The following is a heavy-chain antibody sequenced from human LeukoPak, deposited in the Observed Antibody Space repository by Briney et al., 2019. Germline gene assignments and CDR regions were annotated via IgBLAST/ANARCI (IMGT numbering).Heavy chain of an antibody. D-gene: IGHD4-11*01. CDR1: GYTFTSYD. CDR2: MNPNSGNT. J-gene: IGHJ4*02. CDR3: ARFQPNNDYNDYDGYDY. V-gene: IGHV1-8*01. Sequence: ASVKVSCKASGYTFTSYDINWVRQATGQGLEWMGWMNPNSGNTGYAQKFQGRVTMTRNTSISTAYMELSSLRSEDTAVYYCARFQPNNDYNDYDGYDYWGQGTLVTVSS.